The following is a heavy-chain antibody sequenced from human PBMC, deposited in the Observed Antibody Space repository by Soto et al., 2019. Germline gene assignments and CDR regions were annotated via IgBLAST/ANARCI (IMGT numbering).Heavy chain of an antibody. CDR3: ARDVLLGTYYDFWSGYYTYYYYGMDV. V-gene: IGHV1-46*01. CDR2: INPSGGST. D-gene: IGHD3-3*01. Sequence: AASVKVSCKASGYTFTSYYMHWVRQAPGQGLEWMGIINPSGGSTSYAQKFQGRVTMTRDTSTSTVYMELSSLRSEDTAVYYCARDVLLGTYYDFWSGYYTYYYYGMDVWGQGTTVTVSS. J-gene: IGHJ6*02. CDR1: GYTFTSYY.